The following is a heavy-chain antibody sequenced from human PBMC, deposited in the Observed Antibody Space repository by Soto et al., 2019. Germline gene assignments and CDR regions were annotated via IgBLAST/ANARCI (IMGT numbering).Heavy chain of an antibody. CDR2: TYYRSRWYF. Sequence: SXTLSLTCDISGDSVSTNTATWDWIRQSPSRGLEWLGRTYYRSRWYFDYAVSVKSRITISPDISNNQVSLQLTSVTPDDTAIYFCVRLIGHSWLHSWRQGTLVPVS. V-gene: IGHV6-1*01. CDR3: VRLIGHSWLHS. J-gene: IGHJ5*01. D-gene: IGHD3-22*01. CDR1: GDSVSTNTAT.